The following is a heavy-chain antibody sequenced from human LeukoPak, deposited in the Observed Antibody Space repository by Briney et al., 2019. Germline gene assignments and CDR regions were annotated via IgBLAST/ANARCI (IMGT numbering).Heavy chain of an antibody. CDR1: GGSISSYY. Sequence: SETLSLTCTVSGGSISSYYWSWIRQPPGKGLEWIGEINHSGSTNYNPSLKSRVTISVDTSKNQFSLKLSSVTAADTAVYYCASGLGDYWGQGTLVTVSS. V-gene: IGHV4-34*01. CDR2: INHSGST. CDR3: ASGLGDY. J-gene: IGHJ4*02. D-gene: IGHD3-22*01.